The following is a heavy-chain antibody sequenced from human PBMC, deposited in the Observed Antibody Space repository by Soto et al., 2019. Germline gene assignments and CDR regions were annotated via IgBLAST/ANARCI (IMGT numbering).Heavy chain of an antibody. CDR3: ARARAAAGSINY. J-gene: IGHJ4*02. D-gene: IGHD6-13*01. CDR1: GGSFSGYY. V-gene: IGHV4-34*01. Sequence: LSLTCAVYGGSFSGYYWSWIRQPPGKGLEWIGEINHSGSTNYNPSLKSRVTISVDTSKNQFSLKLSSVTAADTAVYYCARARAAAGSINYWGQGTLVTVSS. CDR2: INHSGST.